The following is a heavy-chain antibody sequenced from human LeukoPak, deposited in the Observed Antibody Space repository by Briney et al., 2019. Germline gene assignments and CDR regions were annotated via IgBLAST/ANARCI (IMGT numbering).Heavy chain of an antibody. D-gene: IGHD6-13*01. CDR3: ARVGRAAAGCDY. V-gene: IGHV3-74*01. Sequence: GGSLRLSCAASGFTFGSYWMHWVRQAPGKGLVWVSHINSDGTITTYADSVKGRFTISRDNAKNTLYLQMNSLRAEDTAVHYCARVGRAAAGCDYWGQGTLVTVSS. CDR1: GFTFGSYW. J-gene: IGHJ4*02. CDR2: INSDGTIT.